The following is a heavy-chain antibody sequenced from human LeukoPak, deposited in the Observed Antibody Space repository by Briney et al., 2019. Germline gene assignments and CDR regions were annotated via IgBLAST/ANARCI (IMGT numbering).Heavy chain of an antibody. CDR2: MNQDGSAK. CDR3: ATYTHWVAGDV. CDR1: GFTFSDSW. J-gene: IGHJ6*02. D-gene: IGHD3-16*01. Sequence: GGSLRLSCAASGFTFSDSWMSWVRQAPGKGLEWVANMNQDGSAKDYADSVKGRFTISRDNARNSLYLQMSSLRAEDTAVYYCATYTHWVAGDVWGQGTTVTVSS. V-gene: IGHV3-7*01.